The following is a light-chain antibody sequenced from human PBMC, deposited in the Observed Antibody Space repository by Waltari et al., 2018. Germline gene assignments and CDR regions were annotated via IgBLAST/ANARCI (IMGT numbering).Light chain of an antibody. J-gene: IGKJ1*01. CDR3: QHYVRLPAT. V-gene: IGKV3-20*01. Sequence: EIVLTQSPGTLSLSPGERATPAGRASQSVGRSLAWYQQKPGQAPRLLIYDASRRATGIPDRFSGSGSGTDFSLTISTLEPEDFAVYYCQHYVRLPATFGQGTKVEI. CDR2: DAS. CDR1: QSVGRS.